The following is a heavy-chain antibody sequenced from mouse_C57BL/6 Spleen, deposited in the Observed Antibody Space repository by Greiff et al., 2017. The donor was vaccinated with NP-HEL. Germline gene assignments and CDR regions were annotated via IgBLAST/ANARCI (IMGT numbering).Heavy chain of an antibody. J-gene: IGHJ1*03. CDR3: AREYYGSSPGYFDV. CDR1: GFTFSDYG. V-gene: IGHV5-15*01. D-gene: IGHD1-1*01. CDR2: ISNLAYSI. Sequence: EVKLMESGGGLVQPGGSLKLSCAASGFTFSDYGMAWVRQAPRKGPEWVAFISNLAYSIYYADTVTGRFTISRENAKNTLYLDMSSRRSEDTAMYYCAREYYGSSPGYFDVWGTGTTVTVSS.